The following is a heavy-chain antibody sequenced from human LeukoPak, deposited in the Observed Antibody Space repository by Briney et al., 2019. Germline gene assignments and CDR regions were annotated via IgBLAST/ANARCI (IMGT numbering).Heavy chain of an antibody. D-gene: IGHD2-2*01. Sequence: GGSLRLSCAASGFTFDDYAMHWVRQAPGEGLEWVSGNLWNRGGIGYADSVKGRLTISRDNAKNSLYLQMNSLRAEDTALYYCAKGPLGYCSSTSCYPGLSYFDYWGQGTLVTVSS. J-gene: IGHJ4*02. CDR2: NLWNRGGI. V-gene: IGHV3-9*01. CDR1: GFTFDDYA. CDR3: AKGPLGYCSSTSCYPGLSYFDY.